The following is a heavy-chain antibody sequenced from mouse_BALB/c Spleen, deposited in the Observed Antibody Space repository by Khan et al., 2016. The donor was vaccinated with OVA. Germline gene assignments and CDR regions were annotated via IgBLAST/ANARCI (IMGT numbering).Heavy chain of an antibody. CDR2: ISSDGDYT. V-gene: IGHV5-9-3*01. CDR3: ARSPYDNFAY. D-gene: IGHD2-1*01. J-gene: IGHJ3*01. Sequence: EVQLVESGGGLVKPGGSLKLSRAASGFTFSTYAMSWVRQTPEKRLEWVATISSDGDYTYFPDNVTGRFTISRDNAKNTLCLQMTGLRSEDTAMYYCARSPYDNFAYWSQGTLGTVSA. CDR1: GFTFSTYA.